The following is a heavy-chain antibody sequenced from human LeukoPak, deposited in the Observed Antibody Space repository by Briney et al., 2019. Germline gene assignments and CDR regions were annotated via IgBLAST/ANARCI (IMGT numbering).Heavy chain of an antibody. CDR1: GYSISSGYY. CDR2: IYHSGST. CDR3: ARPRSDYGDYVVIDAFDI. J-gene: IGHJ3*02. V-gene: IGHV4-38-2*01. Sequence: PSETLSLTCAVSGYSISSGYYWGWIRQPPGKGLEWIGSIYHSGSTYYNPSLKSRVTLSVDTSKNQFSLKLSSVTAADTAVYYCARPRSDYGDYVVIDAFDIWGQGTMVTVSS. D-gene: IGHD4-17*01.